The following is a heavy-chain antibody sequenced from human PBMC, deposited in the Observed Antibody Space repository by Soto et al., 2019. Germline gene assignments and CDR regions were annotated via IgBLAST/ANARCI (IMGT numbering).Heavy chain of an antibody. J-gene: IGHJ4*02. CDR2: IYYSGGT. CDR1: GASISSSSYY. Sequence: QLQLQESGPGLVKPSETLSLTCTVSGASISSSSYYWGWIRQPPGKGLEWIGTIYYSGGTYYNPSLKSRVTISVDTSKNQFSLKLRSVTAADTAVYYCARIYGGYYFDYWGQGTLVTVSS. CDR3: ARIYGGYYFDY. D-gene: IGHD4-17*01. V-gene: IGHV4-39*01.